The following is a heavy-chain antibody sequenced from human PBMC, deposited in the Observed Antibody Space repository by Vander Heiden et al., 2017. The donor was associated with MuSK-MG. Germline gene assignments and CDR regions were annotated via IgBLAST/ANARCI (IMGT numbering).Heavy chain of an antibody. V-gene: IGHV3-48*02. CDR3: ARAHCSSTSCYANWYFDL. Sequence: EVQLVESGGGLVQPGGSLRLSCAASGFTFSSYSMNWVRQAPGKGLEWVSYISSSSSTIYYADSVKGRFTISRDNAKNSLYLQMNSLRDEDTAVYYCARAHCSSTSCYANWYFDLWGRGTLVTVSS. D-gene: IGHD2-2*01. J-gene: IGHJ2*01. CDR1: GFTFSSYS. CDR2: ISSSSSTI.